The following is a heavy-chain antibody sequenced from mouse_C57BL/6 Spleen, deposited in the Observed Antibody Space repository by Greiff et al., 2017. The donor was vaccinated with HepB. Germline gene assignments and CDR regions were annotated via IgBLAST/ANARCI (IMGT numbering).Heavy chain of an antibody. J-gene: IGHJ4*01. V-gene: IGHV5-17*01. CDR2: ISSGSSTI. CDR1: GFTFSDYG. CDR3: ARADYDYDGGAMDY. D-gene: IGHD2-4*01. Sequence: EVKLVESGGGLVKPGGSLKLSCAASGFTFSDYGMHWVRQAPEKGLEWVAYISSGSSTICYADTVKGRFTISRDNAKNTLFLQMTSLRSEDTAMYYCARADYDYDGGAMDYWGQGTSVTVSS.